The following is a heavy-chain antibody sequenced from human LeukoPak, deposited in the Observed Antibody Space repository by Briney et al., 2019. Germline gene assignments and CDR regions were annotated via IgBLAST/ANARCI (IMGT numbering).Heavy chain of an antibody. Sequence: SETLSLTCAVYGGSFSGYYWSWIRQPPGKGLEWIGEINHSGSTNYNPSLKSRVTISVDTSKNQFSLKLSSVTAADTAVYYCARVEYSGSYFLDYWGQGTLVTVSS. J-gene: IGHJ4*02. CDR2: INHSGST. D-gene: IGHD1-26*01. V-gene: IGHV4-34*01. CDR1: GGSFSGYY. CDR3: ARVEYSGSYFLDY.